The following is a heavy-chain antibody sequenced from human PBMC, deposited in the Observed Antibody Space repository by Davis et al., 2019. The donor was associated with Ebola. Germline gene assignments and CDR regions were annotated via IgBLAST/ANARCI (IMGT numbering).Heavy chain of an antibody. J-gene: IGHJ4*02. Sequence: SLKISCAASGFTFSSYAMHWVRQAPGKGLEWVAAISYDGSNKYYADSVTGRFIISRDNAKNTVYLQMNDLRADDTAVYYCAREGRVFALDYWGQGALVTVSS. V-gene: IGHV3-30-3*01. CDR1: GFTFSSYA. CDR3: AREGRVFALDY. D-gene: IGHD3-3*01. CDR2: ISYDGSNK.